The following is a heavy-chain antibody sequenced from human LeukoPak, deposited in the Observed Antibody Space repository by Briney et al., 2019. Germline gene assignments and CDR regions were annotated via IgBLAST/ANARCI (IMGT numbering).Heavy chain of an antibody. J-gene: IGHJ4*02. D-gene: IGHD2-2*01. Sequence: GGSLRLSCEASGFTFSNDWMSWVRQAPGKGLEWVASIRQDGGEKNDVDSVKGRLTISRDNAKNSLYLQMISRRAGDTAVYYCARCTPREIVVVNWGQGTLVTVSS. CDR3: ARCTPREIVVVN. CDR1: GFTFSNDW. V-gene: IGHV3-7*03. CDR2: IRQDGGEK.